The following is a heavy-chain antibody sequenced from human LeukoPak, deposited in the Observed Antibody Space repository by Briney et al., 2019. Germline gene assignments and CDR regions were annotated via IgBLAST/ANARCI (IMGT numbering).Heavy chain of an antibody. Sequence: SETLSLTCAVYGGSFSGYYWTWIRQPPGKGLEWIGSIYHSGSTNYNPSLKSRVTISVDKSKNQFSLKLSSVTAADTAAYYCARVSIGDIVVVVAATPGWFDPWGQGTLVTVSS. CDR3: ARVSIGDIVVVVAATPGWFDP. CDR1: GGSFSGYY. J-gene: IGHJ5*02. V-gene: IGHV4-34*01. CDR2: IYHSGST. D-gene: IGHD2-15*01.